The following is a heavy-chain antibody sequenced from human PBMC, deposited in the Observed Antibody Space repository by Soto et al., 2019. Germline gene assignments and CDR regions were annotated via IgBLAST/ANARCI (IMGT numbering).Heavy chain of an antibody. CDR1: GFTFRSYW. Sequence: PGGSLRLSCEASGFTFRSYWMSWVRQAPGKGLEWVANINQDGSEKYYVDSVKGRFTISRDNAENSVYLQMNTLRAEDTAVYYCARDHIVATIVFEYWGLGTLVTVSS. CDR2: INQDGSEK. V-gene: IGHV3-7*01. D-gene: IGHD5-12*01. CDR3: ARDHIVATIVFEY. J-gene: IGHJ4*02.